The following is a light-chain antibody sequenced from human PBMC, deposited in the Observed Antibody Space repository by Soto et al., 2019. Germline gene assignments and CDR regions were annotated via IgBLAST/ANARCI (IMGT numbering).Light chain of an antibody. Sequence: DIQMTQSPSSLSASVGDRVTITCRASQRIGSFLNWYQQKPGKAPKFLISAASTLQSGVPPRFRGSGSGTDVTLTISSLQHDDRATYFCQQSYSPQYTFGQGTKLEIK. CDR2: AAS. J-gene: IGKJ2*01. CDR1: QRIGSF. V-gene: IGKV1-39*01. CDR3: QQSYSPQYT.